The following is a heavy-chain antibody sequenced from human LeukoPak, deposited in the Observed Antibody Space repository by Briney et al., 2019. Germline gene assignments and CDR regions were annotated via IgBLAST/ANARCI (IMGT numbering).Heavy chain of an antibody. CDR3: ARDSSLLWFGELFARPYYYYGMDV. CDR1: EFTFSSYW. V-gene: IGHV3-21*05. J-gene: IGHJ6*02. CDR2: ISSSSSYT. D-gene: IGHD3-10*01. Sequence: GGSLRLSCTASEFTFSSYWMSWVRQAPGKGLEWVSYISSSSSYTSYADSVKGRFTISRDNAKNSLYLQMNSLRAEDTAVYYCARDSSLLWFGELFARPYYYYGMDVWGQGTTVTVSS.